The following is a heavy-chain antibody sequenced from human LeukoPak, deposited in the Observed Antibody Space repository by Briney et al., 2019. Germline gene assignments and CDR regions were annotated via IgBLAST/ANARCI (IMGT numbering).Heavy chain of an antibody. J-gene: IGHJ5*02. CDR3: ARERSLWFGELRLLEYNWFDP. D-gene: IGHD3-10*01. V-gene: IGHV3-21*01. CDR2: ISSSSSYI. Sequence: GGSLRLSCAGAGFSITDHHMDWVRQGPGKGLEWVSSISSSSSYIYYADSVKGRFTISRDNAKNSLYLQMNSLRAEDTAVYYCARERSLWFGELRLLEYNWFDPWGQGTLVTVSS. CDR1: GFSITDHH.